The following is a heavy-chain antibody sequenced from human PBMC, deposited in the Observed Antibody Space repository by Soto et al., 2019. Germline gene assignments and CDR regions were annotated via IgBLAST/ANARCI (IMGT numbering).Heavy chain of an antibody. CDR3: ARTSMQSRGYSYGQGGMDV. CDR2: IDPSDSYT. J-gene: IGHJ6*02. Sequence: GESLKISCNGSGYSFTRYWISWVRQLPGKGLEWMGRIDPSDSYTNYSPSFQGHVTISADKSISTAYLQWSSLKASDTAMYYCARTSMQSRGYSYGQGGMDVWGQGTTVTVSS. CDR1: GYSFTRYW. D-gene: IGHD5-18*01. V-gene: IGHV5-10-1*01.